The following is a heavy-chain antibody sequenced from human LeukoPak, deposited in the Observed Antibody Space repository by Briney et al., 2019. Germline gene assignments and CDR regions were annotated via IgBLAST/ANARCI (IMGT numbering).Heavy chain of an antibody. J-gene: IGHJ4*02. Sequence: PGVSLRLLCATSGFTFSIYGMIWVRQAPGKGLELVSAISDSGGNRYYEDFVKGRITICRDNAKNTLYLQMNSLRAEDTAVYYCAKVELLLEINVGVSHLDSWGQGIQVTVSS. CDR2: ISDSGGNR. V-gene: IGHV3-23*01. D-gene: IGHD2-15*01. CDR3: AKVELLLEINVGVSHLDS. CDR1: GFTFSIYG.